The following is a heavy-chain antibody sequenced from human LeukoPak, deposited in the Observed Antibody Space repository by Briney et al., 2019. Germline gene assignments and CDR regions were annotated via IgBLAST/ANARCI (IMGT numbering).Heavy chain of an antibody. D-gene: IGHD3-22*01. V-gene: IGHV3-30*03. Sequence: PGGSLRLSCVASGPPIADFAMHWVRQAPGKGLEWVALISYDGSNKYYADSVKGRFTISRDNSKNTLYLQMNSLRAEDTAVYYCARYYYDSSGYSWFDPWGQGTLVTVSS. CDR3: ARYYYDSSGYSWFDP. J-gene: IGHJ5*02. CDR2: ISYDGSNK. CDR1: GPPIADFA.